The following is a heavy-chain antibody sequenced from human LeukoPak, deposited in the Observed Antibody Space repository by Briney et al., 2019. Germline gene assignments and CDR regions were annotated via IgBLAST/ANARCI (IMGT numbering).Heavy chain of an antibody. CDR1: GFTFSSYA. D-gene: IGHD1-7*01. CDR3: AKDREWNSGSDMDV. J-gene: IGHJ6*03. Sequence: GGSLRLSCAASGFTFSSYAMSWVRQAPGKGLEWVSGFSVSDKTTYYADFVKGRSTISRDNSKNTLYLQMDSLRAEDTAVYYCAKDREWNSGSDMDVWGKGTTVTVSS. CDR2: FSVSDKTT. V-gene: IGHV3-23*01.